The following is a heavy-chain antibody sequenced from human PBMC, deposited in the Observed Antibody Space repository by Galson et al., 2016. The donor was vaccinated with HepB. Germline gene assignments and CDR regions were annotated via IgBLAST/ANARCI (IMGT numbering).Heavy chain of an antibody. CDR3: ARDHRRARYCSGGSCYTFDY. CDR2: INPNSGGT. J-gene: IGHJ4*02. D-gene: IGHD2-15*01. V-gene: IGHV1-2*02. CDR1: GYTFTGHN. Sequence: SVKVSCKASGYTFTGHNMHWVRQAPGQGLEWMGWINPNSGGTKYAEKFQGRVTMTRDSIISTAYMELNRLRSADTAVYYCARDHRRARYCSGGSCYTFDYWGQGTLVTVSS.